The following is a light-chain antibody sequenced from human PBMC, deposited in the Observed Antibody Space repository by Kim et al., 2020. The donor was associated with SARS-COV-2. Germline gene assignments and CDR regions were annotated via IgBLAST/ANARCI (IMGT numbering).Light chain of an antibody. Sequence: QSVLTQPPSVSGAPGRRVTISCTGSSSNIGTYDVHWYQQLPGTAPKLLIYGDINRPSGVPDRFSGSKSGTSASLAITGVQAEDEGDYYCQSYDRSLSGSCVFGGGTQLTVL. CDR2: GDI. CDR3: QSYDRSLSGSCV. J-gene: IGLJ3*02. CDR1: SSNIGTYD. V-gene: IGLV1-40*01.